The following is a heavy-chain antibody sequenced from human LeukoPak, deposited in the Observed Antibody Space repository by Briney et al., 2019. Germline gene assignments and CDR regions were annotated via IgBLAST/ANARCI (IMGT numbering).Heavy chain of an antibody. J-gene: IGHJ4*02. Sequence: GGSLRLSCAASGFTLSDYYMSWIRQAPGKGLEWVGYISNSGSTIYYADSVRGRFTISRDNAKNSLYLQMSSLRAEDTAVYYCVREKAASDNWGQGTLVTVSS. CDR3: VREKAASDN. V-gene: IGHV3-11*01. CDR2: ISNSGSTI. CDR1: GFTLSDYY. D-gene: IGHD6-25*01.